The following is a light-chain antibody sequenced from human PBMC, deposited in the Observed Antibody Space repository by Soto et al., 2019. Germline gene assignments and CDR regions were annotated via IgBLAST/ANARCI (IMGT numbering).Light chain of an antibody. V-gene: IGKV3-15*01. CDR2: GAS. J-gene: IGKJ1*01. CDR1: QSVNRN. Sequence: EIVMTQSPATLSVSPGERATLSCRASQSVNRNLAWYQQKPGQAPRLLIYGASTRATGIAARFSGSGSGTEFTLTISSLRSEGFAVYYCQQYYNWWTFGQGTMVEIK. CDR3: QQYYNWWT.